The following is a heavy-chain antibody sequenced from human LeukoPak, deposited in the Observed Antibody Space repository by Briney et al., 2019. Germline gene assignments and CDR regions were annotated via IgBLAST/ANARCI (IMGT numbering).Heavy chain of an antibody. V-gene: IGHV1-18*01. J-gene: IGHJ6*03. CDR3: ARLIVVVVAATPAYYYYYMDV. Sequence: ASVNVSCKASGYTFTSYGISWVRQAPGQGLEGMGWISAYNGKKKYVQKLQGRVTMTTDTSTSTAYMELRSLRSDDTAVYYCARLIVVVVAATPAYYYYYMDVWGKGTTVTVSS. CDR1: GYTFTSYG. D-gene: IGHD2-15*01. CDR2: ISAYNGKK.